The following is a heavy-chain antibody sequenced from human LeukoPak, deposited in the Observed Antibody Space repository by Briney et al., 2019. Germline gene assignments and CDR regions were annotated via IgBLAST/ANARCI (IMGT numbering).Heavy chain of an antibody. CDR2: IKQDGSEK. Sequence: GGSLRLSCAASGFTFSNYWMTWVRQAPGKGLEWVADIKQDGSEKLYVNSVRGRFTISRDNAKMSLFLQMNSLRAEDTAVYYCARDNGVVHGVYYMDVWGKGTTVTVS. CDR1: GFTFSNYW. CDR3: ARDNGVVHGVYYMDV. V-gene: IGHV3-7*01. D-gene: IGHD3-3*01. J-gene: IGHJ6*03.